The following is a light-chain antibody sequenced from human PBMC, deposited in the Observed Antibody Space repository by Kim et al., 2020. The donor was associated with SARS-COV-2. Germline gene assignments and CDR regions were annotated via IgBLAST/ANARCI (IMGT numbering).Light chain of an antibody. CDR3: QQYGSSPL. CDR1: QSVSSSY. V-gene: IGKV3-20*01. Sequence: SLSPGERPTLSCRASQSVSSSYLAWYQQKPGQAPRLLIYGASSRATGIPDRFSGSGSGTDFTLTISRLEPEDFAVYYCQQYGSSPLFGQGTKLEI. CDR2: GAS. J-gene: IGKJ2*01.